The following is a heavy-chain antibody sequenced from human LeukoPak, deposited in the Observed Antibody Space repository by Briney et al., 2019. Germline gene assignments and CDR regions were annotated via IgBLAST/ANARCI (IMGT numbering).Heavy chain of an antibody. V-gene: IGHV4-34*01. CDR3: ARGRFGSSSSNSRQLYCYYYYMDV. CDR2: INHSGST. D-gene: IGHD6-6*01. J-gene: IGHJ6*03. Sequence: SETLSLTCAVYGGSFSGYYWSWIRQPPGKGLEWIGEINHSGSTNYNPSFKSRVTISVDTSKNQFSPKLSSVTAADTAVYYCARGRFGSSSSNSRQLYCYYYYMDVWGKGTTVTVSS. CDR1: GGSFSGYY.